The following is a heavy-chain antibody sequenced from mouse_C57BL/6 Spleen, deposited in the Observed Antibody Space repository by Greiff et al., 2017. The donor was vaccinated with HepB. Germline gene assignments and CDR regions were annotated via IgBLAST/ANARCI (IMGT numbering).Heavy chain of an antibody. J-gene: IGHJ2*01. V-gene: IGHV5-17*01. CDR1: GFTFSDYG. Sequence: DVKLVESGGGLVKPGGSLKLSCAASGFTFSDYGMHWVRQAPEKGLEWVAYISSGSSTIYYADTVKGRFPISRDNAKNTLFLQMTSLRSEDTAMYYCARHLPYYFDYWGQGTTLTVSS. CDR3: ARHLPYYFDY. CDR2: ISSGSSTI. D-gene: IGHD5-1*01.